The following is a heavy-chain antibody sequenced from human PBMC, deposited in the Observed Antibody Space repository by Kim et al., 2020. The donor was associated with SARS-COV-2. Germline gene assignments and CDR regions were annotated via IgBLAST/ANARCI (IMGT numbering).Heavy chain of an antibody. D-gene: IGHD6-19*01. Sequence: VSVKSRVTIDPDTSKNQFSLQLNSVTPEDTAVYYCARAWGSGWSRYAFDIWGQGTMVTVSS. V-gene: IGHV6-1*01. CDR3: ARAWGSGWSRYAFDI. J-gene: IGHJ3*02.